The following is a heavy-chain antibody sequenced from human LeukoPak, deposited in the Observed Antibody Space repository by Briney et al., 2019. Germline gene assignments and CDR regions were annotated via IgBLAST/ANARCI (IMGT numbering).Heavy chain of an antibody. V-gene: IGHV3-30-3*01. CDR1: GFTYSSYA. J-gene: IGHJ4*02. CDR3: AREDYDSSGYPDY. D-gene: IGHD3-22*01. CDR2: ISYDGSNK. Sequence: GGSVRLLCAVSGFTYSSYAMHWVRQAPGKGLVWVAVISYDGSNKYYADSVKARFTISRDNSKNTLYLKMNSLRAEDTAVYYCAREDYDSSGYPDYWGQGTLVTVSS.